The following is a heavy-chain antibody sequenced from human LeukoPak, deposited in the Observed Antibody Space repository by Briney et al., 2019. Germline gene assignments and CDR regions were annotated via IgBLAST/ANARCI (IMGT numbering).Heavy chain of an antibody. V-gene: IGHV5-51*01. CDR3: ARHDRYYYDSSGQIY. CDR1: GYRFTSYW. D-gene: IGHD3-22*01. J-gene: IGHJ4*02. CDR2: IYPGDSDT. Sequence: GESLKISCQGSGYRFTSYWIGWVRPMPGKGLEWMGIIYPGDSDTRYSPSFQGQVTISADKSISTAYLQWSSLKASDTAMYYCARHDRYYYDSSGQIYWGQGTLVTVSS.